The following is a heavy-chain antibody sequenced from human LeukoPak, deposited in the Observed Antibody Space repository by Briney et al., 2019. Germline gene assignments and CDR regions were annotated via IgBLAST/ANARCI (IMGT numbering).Heavy chain of an antibody. CDR2: IRNDGNDK. V-gene: IGHV3-30*02. J-gene: IGHJ4*02. CDR3: ARVPPADY. CDR1: GFTFSDYG. Sequence: HPGGSLRLSCAASGFTFSDYGIHWVRQAPGKGLEWGAFIRNDGNDKSYADSVKGRFTISRDNAKNSLYLQMNSLRAEDTAVYYCARVPPADYWGQGTLVTVSS.